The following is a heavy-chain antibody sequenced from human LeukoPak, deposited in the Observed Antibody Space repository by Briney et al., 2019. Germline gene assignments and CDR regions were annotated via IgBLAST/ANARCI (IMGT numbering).Heavy chain of an antibody. CDR2: VYPGDSDT. D-gene: IGHD3-22*01. V-gene: IGHV5-51*01. J-gene: IGHJ4*02. CDR3: ARHVTTIVVGPAFDY. Sequence: GESLKISCKGSGYIFATYWIGWVRQLPGKDLEWLGFVYPGDSDTRYSPSFQGQVTISVDKSISTAYLQWSSLKASDTAMYYCARHVTTIVVGPAFDYWGQGTLVTVSS. CDR1: GYIFATYW.